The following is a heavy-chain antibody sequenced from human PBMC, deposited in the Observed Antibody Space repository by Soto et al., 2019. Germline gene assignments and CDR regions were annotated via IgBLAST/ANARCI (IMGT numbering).Heavy chain of an antibody. Sequence: QVQLQESGPGLVKPSETLSLTCTVSGGSISTGDYYWGWIRQPPGKGLEWIGYIYYRGSTEYNPSLKSRVVISVDTSKKQFSLKMTSVTAADTAVYYCVRDGVREDAMDVWGQGTTVTVSS. CDR1: GGSISTGDYY. J-gene: IGHJ6*02. CDR2: IYYRGST. V-gene: IGHV4-30-4*01. D-gene: IGHD3-10*01. CDR3: VRDGVREDAMDV.